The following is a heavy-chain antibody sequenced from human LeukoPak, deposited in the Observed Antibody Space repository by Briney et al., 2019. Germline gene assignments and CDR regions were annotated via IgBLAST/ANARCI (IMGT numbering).Heavy chain of an antibody. CDR3: AREMATIWSIDY. CDR2: ISYDGSNK. V-gene: IGHV3-30-3*01. J-gene: IGHJ4*02. D-gene: IGHD5-24*01. Sequence: PRRSLTLSCAASRFIFSSYAMHWVRQAPGKGLEWVAVISYDGSNKYYADSVKGRFTISRDNSKNTLYLQMNSLRDEDTAVYYCAREMATIWSIDYWGQGTPVTVSS. CDR1: RFIFSSYA.